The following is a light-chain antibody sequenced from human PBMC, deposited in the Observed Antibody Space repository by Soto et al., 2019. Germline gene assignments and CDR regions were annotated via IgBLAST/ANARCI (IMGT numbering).Light chain of an antibody. CDR2: DAS. CDR1: QSIPSSY. Sequence: EIVLTQSPGTLSLSPGDRATLSCRASQSIPSSYVAWYQQKPGQAPRLLIYDASSRATGIADRFRGSGSGRDFTLTISRLEPEDFAVYCCHQYGSSVWTFGQGTKVDIK. CDR3: HQYGSSVWT. V-gene: IGKV3-20*01. J-gene: IGKJ1*01.